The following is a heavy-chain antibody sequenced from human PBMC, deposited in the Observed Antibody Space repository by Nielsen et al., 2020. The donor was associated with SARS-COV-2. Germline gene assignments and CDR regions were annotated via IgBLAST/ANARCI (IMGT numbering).Heavy chain of an antibody. CDR1: GYTFTSYG. CDR2: ISAYSGDT. Sequence: ASVKVSCKASGYTFTSYGISWVRQAPGQGLEWMGWISAYSGDTKFAQKFQGRVTMTTDTSTSTAYMELSSLRSEDTAVYYCATDLIAVAGTLDAFDIWGQGTMVTVSS. CDR3: ATDLIAVAGTLDAFDI. J-gene: IGHJ3*02. V-gene: IGHV1-18*01. D-gene: IGHD6-19*01.